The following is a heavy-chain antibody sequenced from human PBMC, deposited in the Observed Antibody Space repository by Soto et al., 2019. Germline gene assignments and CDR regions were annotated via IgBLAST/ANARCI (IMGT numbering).Heavy chain of an antibody. CDR2: INHSGST. V-gene: IGHV4-34*01. D-gene: IGHD6-13*01. CDR3: ARKSSIYSTWPLIDY. CDR1: GGSFSGYY. J-gene: IGHJ4*02. Sequence: ETLSLTCAVYGGSFSGYYWSWIRQPPGKGLEWIGEINHSGSTNYNPSLKSRVTISVDTSKNQFSLKLSSVTAADTAVYYRARKSSIYSTWPLIDYWGQGTLVTVSS.